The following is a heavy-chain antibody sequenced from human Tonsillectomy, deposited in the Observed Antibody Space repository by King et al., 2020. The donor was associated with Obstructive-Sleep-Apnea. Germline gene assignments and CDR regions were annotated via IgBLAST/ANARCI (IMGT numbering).Heavy chain of an antibody. CDR3: ARVFPDQALFYDRSGYYRFGAFDI. D-gene: IGHD3-22*01. Sequence: QLQESGSGLVKPSQTLSLTCAVSGGSISSGGYSWSWIRQPPGKGLEWIGYIYHSGSTYYNPSLKSRVTISVDRSKNQFSLKLSSLTAADTAVYYCARVFPDQALFYDRSGYYRFGAFDIWGQGTMVTVSS. V-gene: IGHV4-30-2*01. J-gene: IGHJ3*02. CDR2: IYHSGST. CDR1: GGSISSGGYS.